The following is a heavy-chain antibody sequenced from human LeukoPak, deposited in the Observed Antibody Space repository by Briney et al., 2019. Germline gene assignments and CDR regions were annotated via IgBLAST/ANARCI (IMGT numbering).Heavy chain of an antibody. J-gene: IGHJ6*02. V-gene: IGHV4-59*01. CDR2: IYDSGGT. CDR3: ARDRELGV. CDR1: GGSISIYY. Sequence: PSETLSLTCTVSGGSISIYYWSWIRQPPGKGLEWIGYIYDSGGTNYNPSLKSRVAISVDTSKNQFSLKLTSVTAADTAVYYCARDRELGVWGQGTTVTVSS. D-gene: IGHD1-26*01.